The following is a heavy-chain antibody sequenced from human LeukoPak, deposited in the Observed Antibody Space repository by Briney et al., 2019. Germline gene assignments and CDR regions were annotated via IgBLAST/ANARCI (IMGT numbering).Heavy chain of an antibody. CDR2: IKRDGSEK. V-gene: IGHV3-7*01. Sequence: GGSLRLSCAASGFTFRSYWMTWVRQAPGKGLEWVANIKRDGSEKYYVDSVKGRFTISRDNAKNSLYLQMNSLRAEDTAVYYCARAAPNDYWGQGTLVTVSS. CDR1: GFTFRSYW. CDR3: ARAAPNDY. J-gene: IGHJ4*02.